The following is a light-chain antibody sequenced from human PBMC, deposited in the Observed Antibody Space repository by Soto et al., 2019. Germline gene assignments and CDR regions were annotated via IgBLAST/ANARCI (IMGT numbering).Light chain of an antibody. CDR1: QSVTSGY. V-gene: IGKV3-20*01. CDR2: GVS. J-gene: IGKJ2*01. CDR3: QQSGSSPVT. Sequence: EIVLTQSSGTLSLSPGERATLFCRASQSVTSGYLAWYQQKPGQAPRLLIYGVSSRATGIPDRFSGSGSETDFTLTISRLEPEDFAVYYCQQSGSSPVTFGQGTKLEIK.